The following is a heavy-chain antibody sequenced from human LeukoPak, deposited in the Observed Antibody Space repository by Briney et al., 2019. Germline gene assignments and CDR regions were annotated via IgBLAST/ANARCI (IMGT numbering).Heavy chain of an antibody. J-gene: IGHJ5*02. CDR2: ISSNGRTI. CDR1: GLTFSDYY. Sequence: GGSLRLSCATSGLTFSDYYMSWIRQAPGKGLEWISYISSNGRTIYYADSVKGRFTISRDNARKSVYLQMNSLRAEDTAIYYCARTQQWLVSGFDPWGQRTLVTVSS. CDR3: ARTQQWLVSGFDP. V-gene: IGHV3-11*01. D-gene: IGHD6-19*01.